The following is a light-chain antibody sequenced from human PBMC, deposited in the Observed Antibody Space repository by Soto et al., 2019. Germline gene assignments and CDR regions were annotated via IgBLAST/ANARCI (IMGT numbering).Light chain of an antibody. CDR1: QSVSSSY. J-gene: IGKJ1*01. CDR3: QQYGSSPRT. CDR2: GAS. Sequence: EIVLTQSPATLSLSPGEIATLSFSASQSVSSSYLAWYQQKPGQAPRLLIYGASGRATGIPDRFSGSGSGTDFTLTISRLEPEDFAVYYCQQYGSSPRTFGQGTKVDIK. V-gene: IGKV3-20*01.